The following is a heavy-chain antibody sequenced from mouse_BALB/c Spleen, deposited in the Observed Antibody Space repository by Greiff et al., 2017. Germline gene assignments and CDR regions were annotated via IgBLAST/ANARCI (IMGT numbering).Heavy chain of an antibody. Sequence: VQLHQSGAELVRPGSSVKISCKASGYAFSSYWMNWVKQRPGQGLEWIGQIYPGDGDTNYNGKFKGKATLTADKSSSTAYMQLSSLTSEDSAVYFCARSNLYAMDYWGQGTSVTVSS. V-gene: IGHV1-80*01. J-gene: IGHJ4*01. CDR2: IYPGDGDT. D-gene: IGHD4-1*01. CDR1: GYAFSSYW. CDR3: ARSNLYAMDY.